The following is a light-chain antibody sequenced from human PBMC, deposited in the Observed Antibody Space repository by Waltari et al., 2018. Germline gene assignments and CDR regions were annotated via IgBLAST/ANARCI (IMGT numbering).Light chain of an antibody. CDR1: SGSVTSRYY. V-gene: IGLV8-61*01. CDR2: NTN. J-gene: IGLJ3*02. Sequence: QTVVTQEPSFSVSPGGTVTLTCGLGSGSVTSRYYPSWYQQTPGQAPRTLIYNTNIRSSGVPARFSGSILGNKAALTITGAQADDDSDYYCVLYMGSGIWVFGGGTK. CDR3: VLYMGSGIWV.